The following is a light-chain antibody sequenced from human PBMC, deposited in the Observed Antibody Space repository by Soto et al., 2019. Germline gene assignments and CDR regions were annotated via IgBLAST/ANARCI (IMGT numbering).Light chain of an antibody. CDR2: AAS. CDR3: QQFNTYPLP. CDR1: QGINDY. V-gene: IGKV1-9*01. Sequence: DIQLTQSPSFLSASVGDRVTITCRASQGINDYLAWYQQKPGKAPKLLIYAASTLQSEVPSRFSGRASGTEFTLTSSGLQPEDVANSYCQQFNTYPLPFGGGTKVE. J-gene: IGKJ4*01.